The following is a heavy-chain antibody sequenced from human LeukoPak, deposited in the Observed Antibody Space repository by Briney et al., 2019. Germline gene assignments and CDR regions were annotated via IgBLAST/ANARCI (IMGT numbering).Heavy chain of an antibody. CDR3: TTTSDYGDHKR. J-gene: IGHJ4*02. Sequence: GGSLRLSCAASGFTFSKAWMSWVRQAPGKGLEWVGRIKSKTDGGTTDYAAPVKGRFTISRDDSKNTLYLQMNSLKTEDTAVYYCTTTSDYGDHKRWGQGTLVTVSS. CDR2: IKSKTDGGTT. CDR1: GFTFSKAW. V-gene: IGHV3-15*01. D-gene: IGHD4-17*01.